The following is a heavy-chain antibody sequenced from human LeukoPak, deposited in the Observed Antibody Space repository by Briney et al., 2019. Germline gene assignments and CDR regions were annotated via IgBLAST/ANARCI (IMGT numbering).Heavy chain of an antibody. Sequence: ASVKVSCKASGGTFGSYAISWVRQAPGQGLEWMGGIIPIFGTANYAQKFQGRVTITADESTSTAYMELSSLRSEDTAVYYCATVPYCGGDCYSRRDFDYWGQGTLVTVSS. CDR1: GGTFGSYA. V-gene: IGHV1-69*13. J-gene: IGHJ4*02. CDR2: IIPIFGTA. D-gene: IGHD2-21*02. CDR3: ATVPYCGGDCYSRRDFDY.